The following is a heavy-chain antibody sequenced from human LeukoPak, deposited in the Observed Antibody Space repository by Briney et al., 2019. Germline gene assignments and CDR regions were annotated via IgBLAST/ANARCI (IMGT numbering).Heavy chain of an antibody. V-gene: IGHV3-53*01. CDR3: ARGDGVYVY. CDR1: GFTLSSNY. J-gene: IGHJ4*02. CDR2: IYFGGTT. D-gene: IGHD5/OR15-5a*01. Sequence: GGSLRLSCAASGFTLSSNYMTWVRQAPGQGLEWVSLIYFGGTTYYTDSVKGRFTISRDNSKNTVYLQMNSLRVEDTAVYYCARGDGVYVYWGQGTLVTVCS.